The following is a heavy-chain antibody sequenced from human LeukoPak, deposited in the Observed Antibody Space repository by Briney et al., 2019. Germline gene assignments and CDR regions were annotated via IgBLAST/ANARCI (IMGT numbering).Heavy chain of an antibody. V-gene: IGHV1-2*02. CDR1: GYSFSDYF. D-gene: IGHD6-19*01. Sequence: GASVKVSCKASGYSFSDYFIHWVRQAPGQGLEWMGWINPNSGVTHYAQKYQGRVTTTRDTSISTAYMEVTSLRPDDTAAYYCATFCSGWYYYYYMDVWGQGTTVTVSS. CDR2: INPNSGVT. CDR3: ATFCSGWYYYYYMDV. J-gene: IGHJ6*02.